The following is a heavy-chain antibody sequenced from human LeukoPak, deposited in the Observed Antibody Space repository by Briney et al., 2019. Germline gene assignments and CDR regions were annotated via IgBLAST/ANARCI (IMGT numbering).Heavy chain of an antibody. J-gene: IGHJ4*02. CDR1: GGSISSSSFY. CDR2: IYYSGST. Sequence: PSETLSLTCTVSGGSISSSSFYWGWIRQPPGKGLEWIGSIYYSGSTYYNLSLKSRVTISVDTSKNQFSLKLSSVTAADTAVYYCARGWGDGYNYHYFDYWGQGTLVTVSS. CDR3: ARGWGDGYNYHYFDY. D-gene: IGHD5-24*01. V-gene: IGHV4-39*01.